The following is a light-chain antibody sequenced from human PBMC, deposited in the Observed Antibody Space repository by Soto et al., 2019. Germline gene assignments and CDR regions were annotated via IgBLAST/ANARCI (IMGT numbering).Light chain of an antibody. CDR2: DVT. CDR3: YSYAGTYTFV. J-gene: IGLJ1*01. V-gene: IGLV2-11*01. Sequence: QSALTQPRSVSGSPGQSVTIPCTGTSSDVGRYNYVSWYQQHPGKAPKLMIYDVTQRPSGVPDRFSGSKSGNTASLTISGLQAEDEADYFCYSYAGTYTFVFGPGTKVTAL. CDR1: SSDVGRYNY.